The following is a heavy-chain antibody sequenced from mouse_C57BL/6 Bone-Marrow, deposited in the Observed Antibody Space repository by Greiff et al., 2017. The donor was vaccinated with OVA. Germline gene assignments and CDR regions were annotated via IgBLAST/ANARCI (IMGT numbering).Heavy chain of an antibody. J-gene: IGHJ4*01. V-gene: IGHV1-81*01. D-gene: IGHD2-10*01. CDR2: IYPRRGNT. Sequence: VQLQESGAELARPGASVKLSCKASGYTFTSYGISWVKQRTGQGLEWIGEIYPRRGNTYSNEKFKGKATLTADKSSSTAYMELRSLTSEVSAVYFCARPLLRGAMDYWGQGTSVTVSS. CDR1: GYTFTSYG. CDR3: ARPLLRGAMDY.